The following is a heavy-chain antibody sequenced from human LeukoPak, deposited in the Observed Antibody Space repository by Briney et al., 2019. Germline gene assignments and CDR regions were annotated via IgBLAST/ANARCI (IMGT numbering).Heavy chain of an antibody. CDR3: ARGDAVTTFGY. V-gene: IGHV3-30*02. Sequence: PGGSLRLSCAASGFTFGSYDMHWVRQAPGKGLEWVAFIQHDGSNKYYADSVKGRFPISRDNSKNTLFLRMNSLRAEDTAVYYCARGDAVTTFGYWGQGTLVTVSS. D-gene: IGHD4-17*01. CDR2: IQHDGSNK. J-gene: IGHJ4*02. CDR1: GFTFGSYD.